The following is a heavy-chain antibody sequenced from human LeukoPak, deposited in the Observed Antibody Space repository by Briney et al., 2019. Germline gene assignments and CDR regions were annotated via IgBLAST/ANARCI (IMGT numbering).Heavy chain of an antibody. Sequence: SETLSLTCSVSGSSVSSGTYYWSWRRQPPGKGLEWIGNVHHSGITNYNSSLKSRVIISLDTSKNQFSLKLSSVTAADTALYYCARGVLYWGQGTLVTVSS. V-gene: IGHV4-61*01. CDR3: ARGVLY. J-gene: IGHJ4*01. CDR2: VHHSGIT. CDR1: GSSVSSGTYY. D-gene: IGHD2-8*01.